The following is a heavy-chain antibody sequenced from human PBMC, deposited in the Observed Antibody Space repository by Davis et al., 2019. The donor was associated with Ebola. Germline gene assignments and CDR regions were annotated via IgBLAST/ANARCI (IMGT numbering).Heavy chain of an antibody. CDR2: INSVGTTT. CDR1: GFPFGTFW. Sequence: PGGSLRLSCAASGFPFGTFWMHWVRQVPGKGLEWVSRINSVGTTTNYADAVKGRFTMSRDNSKNTLYLEMTSLRGDDTAVYFCGRDTRGIDSWGQGTLVTVSS. D-gene: IGHD3-16*01. J-gene: IGHJ4*02. V-gene: IGHV3-74*01. CDR3: GRDTRGIDS.